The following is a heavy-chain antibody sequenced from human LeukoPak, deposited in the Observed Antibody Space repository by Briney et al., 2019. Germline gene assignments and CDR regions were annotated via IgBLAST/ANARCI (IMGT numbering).Heavy chain of an antibody. CDR3: ARESIGGYGFDY. CDR1: GYMFTSHG. Sequence: ASVKVSCKSSGYMFTSHGIHWLRQAPGQGLEWMGWISAQNGNTNYMQQFLGRVTMTRDTSASTVYMELRSLKSDDTAVYYCARESIGGYGFDYWGQGTPVTVAS. CDR2: ISAQNGNT. D-gene: IGHD6-25*01. J-gene: IGHJ4*02. V-gene: IGHV1-18*01.